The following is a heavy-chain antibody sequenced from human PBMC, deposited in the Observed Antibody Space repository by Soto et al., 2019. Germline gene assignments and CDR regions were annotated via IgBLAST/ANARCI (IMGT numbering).Heavy chain of an antibody. CDR1: GFTFSSYG. CDR3: AKDIYFAVAAPYGMDV. CDR2: ISYDGCNK. Sequence: QVQLVESGGGVVQPGRSLRLSCAASGFTFSSYGMHWVRQAPGKGLEWVAVISYDGCNKYYADSVKGRFTISRDNSKNTLYLQMNSLRAEDTAVYYCAKDIYFAVAAPYGMDVWGQGTTVTVSS. J-gene: IGHJ6*02. D-gene: IGHD2-15*01. V-gene: IGHV3-30*18.